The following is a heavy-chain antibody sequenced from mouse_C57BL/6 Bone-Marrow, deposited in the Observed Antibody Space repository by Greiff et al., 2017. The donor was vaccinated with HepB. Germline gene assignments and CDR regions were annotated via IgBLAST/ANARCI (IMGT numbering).Heavy chain of an antibody. J-gene: IGHJ4*01. CDR3: ARRDYYGSSYAMDY. V-gene: IGHV1-69*01. CDR1: GYTFTRYW. Sequence: QVQLQQPGAELVMPGASVKLSCKASGYTFTRYWMHWVKQRPGQGLEWIGEIDPSDSYTNYNQKFKGKSTLTVDKSSSTAYMQLSSLTSEDSAVYYCARRDYYGSSYAMDYWGQGTSVTVSS. CDR2: IDPSDSYT. D-gene: IGHD1-1*01.